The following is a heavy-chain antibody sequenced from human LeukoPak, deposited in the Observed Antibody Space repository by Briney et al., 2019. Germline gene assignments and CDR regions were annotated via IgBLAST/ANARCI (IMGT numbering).Heavy chain of an antibody. D-gene: IGHD4-17*01. CDR2: IYSRGNT. CDR3: AKFPAFGDSPNMRYFQH. V-gene: IGHV4-61*02. CDR1: GGSISSGPYY. J-gene: IGHJ1*01. Sequence: SETLSLTCTVSGGSISSGPYYWNWIRQPAGKGLEWIGRIYSRGNTNYNPSLKSRLTISVDTSRNQFSLKLTSVTAADTAVYYCAKFPAFGDSPNMRYFQHWGQGTLVTVSS.